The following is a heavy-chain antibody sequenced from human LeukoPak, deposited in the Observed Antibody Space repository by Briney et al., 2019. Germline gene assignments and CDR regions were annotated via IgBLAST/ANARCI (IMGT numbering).Heavy chain of an antibody. CDR1: GYTFTDFY. D-gene: IGHD5-18*01. CDR3: ARVSGLDTREDYYGMDV. CDR2: INPNSGGT. V-gene: IGHV1-2*02. Sequence: ASVKVSCKASGYTFTDFYLHWVRQAPGQGLEWMGWINPNSGGTNYAQKFQGRVTMTRDTSISTAYMELRCDDTAVYYCARVSGLDTREDYYGMDVWGQGTTVTVSS. J-gene: IGHJ6*02.